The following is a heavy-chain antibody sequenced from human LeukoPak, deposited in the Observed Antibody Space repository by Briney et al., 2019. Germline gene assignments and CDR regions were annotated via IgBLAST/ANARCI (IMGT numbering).Heavy chain of an antibody. J-gene: IGHJ6*02. Sequence: PGGSLRLSCAASGFTFSTYAMSWVRQAPGKGLEWVSAISSTGSSTYYADSVKGRFTISRDNSKNTLYLQMYSLRAEDTAVYYCAKDRPRLRTYYGLDVWGQGTTVAVSS. CDR3: AKDRPRLRTYYGLDV. D-gene: IGHD4-17*01. CDR2: ISSTGSST. CDR1: GFTFSTYA. V-gene: IGHV3-23*01.